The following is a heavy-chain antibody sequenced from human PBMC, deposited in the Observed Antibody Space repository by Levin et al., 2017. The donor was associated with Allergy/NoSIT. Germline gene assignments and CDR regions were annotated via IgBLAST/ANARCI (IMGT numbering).Heavy chain of an antibody. V-gene: IGHV3-33*01. CDR3: ARDEKGRGDCYDEDFAH. CDR2: IWHDGSRK. CDR1: GFSFSSYG. J-gene: IGHJ1*01. D-gene: IGHD2-21*02. Sequence: LSLTCAASGFSFSSYGMHWVRQAPGKGLEWVGVIWHDGSRKEYAESVKGRFTISRDNSKNTLSLQMNSLRVEDTAVYYCARDEKGRGDCYDEDFAHWGQGTLVTVSS.